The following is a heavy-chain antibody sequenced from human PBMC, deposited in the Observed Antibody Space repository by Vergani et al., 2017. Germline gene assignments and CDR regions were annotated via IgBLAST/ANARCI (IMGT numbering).Heavy chain of an antibody. CDR2: INPNSGGT. CDR1: GYTFTGYY. V-gene: IGHV1-2*02. CDR3: ARPTYYDFWSGSMGGFDY. J-gene: IGHJ4*02. Sequence: QVQLVQSGAEVKKPGASVKVSCKASGYTFTGYYMHWVRQAPGQGLEWMGWINPNSGGTNYAQKFQARVTMNRDTSISTAYMELSRLRSDDTAVYYCARPTYYDFWSGSMGGFDYWGQGTLVTVSS. D-gene: IGHD3-3*01.